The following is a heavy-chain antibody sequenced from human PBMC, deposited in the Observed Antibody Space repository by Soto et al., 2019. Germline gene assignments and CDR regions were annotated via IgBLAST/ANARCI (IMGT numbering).Heavy chain of an antibody. CDR1: GYTFTSYA. CDR3: ARPPLRGGSSYSPFDY. CDR2: INAGNGNT. Sequence: GASVKVSCKASGYTFTSYAMHWVRQAPGQRLEWMGWINAGNGNTKYSQKFQGRVTITRDTSASTAYMELSSLRSEDTAVYYCARPPLRGGSSYSPFDYWGQGTLVTVSS. V-gene: IGHV1-3*01. D-gene: IGHD2-21*01. J-gene: IGHJ4*02.